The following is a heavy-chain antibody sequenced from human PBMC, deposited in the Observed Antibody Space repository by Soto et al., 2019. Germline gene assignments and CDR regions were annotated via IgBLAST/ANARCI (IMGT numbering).Heavy chain of an antibody. CDR2: ISGSGGSI. CDR1: GFTFSSYA. D-gene: IGHD6-19*01. CDR3: AKTSSAWFRWLDP. V-gene: IGHV3-23*01. J-gene: IGHJ5*02. Sequence: PGGSLRLSCAASGFTFSSYAMSWVRQAPGKGLEWVSVISGSGGSIYYADSVKGRFAISRDNSKSTLYLQMNSLRAEDTAVYYCAKTSSAWFRWLDPWGQGTLVTVSS.